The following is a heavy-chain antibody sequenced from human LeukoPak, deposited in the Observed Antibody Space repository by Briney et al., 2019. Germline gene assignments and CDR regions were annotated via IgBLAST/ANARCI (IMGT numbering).Heavy chain of an antibody. J-gene: IGHJ4*02. CDR2: ISSDGRDN. D-gene: IGHD2-15*01. V-gene: IGHV3-30*04. CDR1: GFTFNKYP. CDR3: AREGYWSGGSCWGYFDY. Sequence: GGSLRLSCAASGFTFNKYPMHWVRQAPGKGLEWVALISSDGRDNYYADSVKGRFTISRDNSKNTLYLQMNSVRAEDTAVYYCAREGYWSGGSCWGYFDYWGQETLVTVSS.